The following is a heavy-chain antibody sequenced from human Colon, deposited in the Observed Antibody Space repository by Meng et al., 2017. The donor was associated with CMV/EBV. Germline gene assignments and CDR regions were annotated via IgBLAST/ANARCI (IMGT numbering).Heavy chain of an antibody. CDR2: TYSGDTRT. CDR3: SRPTAVASSATDY. CDR1: GFTLSNFA. J-gene: IGHJ4*02. V-gene: IGHV3-23*03. D-gene: IGHD6-19*01. Sequence: GESLKISCATAGFTLSNFAMSWVRQTPGRGLKWVSVTYSGDTRTYYADSVKGRFTISRDESKNMVYLEMNSLKTEDTAVYYCSRPTAVASSATDYWGQGTLVTVSS.